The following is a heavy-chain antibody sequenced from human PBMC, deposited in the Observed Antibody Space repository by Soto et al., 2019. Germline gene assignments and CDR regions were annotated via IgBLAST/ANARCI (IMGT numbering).Heavy chain of an antibody. J-gene: IGHJ4*02. CDR2: IYTSGST. CDR1: GGSISSYY. CDR3: ARGGLMSIGWDYYFDY. V-gene: IGHV4-4*07. D-gene: IGHD6-19*01. Sequence: QVQLQESGPGLVKPSETLSLTCTVSGGSISSYYWSWIRQPAGKGLEWIGRIYTSGSTNYNPSHTSRVTTSVDTSKNQFSLKLSSVTAADTAVYYCARGGLMSIGWDYYFDYWGQGTLVTVSS.